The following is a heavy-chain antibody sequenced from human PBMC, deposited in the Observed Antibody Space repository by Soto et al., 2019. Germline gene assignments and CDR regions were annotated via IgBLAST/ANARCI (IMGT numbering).Heavy chain of an antibody. J-gene: IGHJ5*02. V-gene: IGHV3-48*03. CDR3: ARDFVGYCSSTSCYHWFDP. CDR1: GFTFSSYE. CDR2: ISSSGSTI. D-gene: IGHD2-2*01. Sequence: LSLSCAASGFTFSSYEMNWVRQAPGKGLEWVSYISSSGSTIYYADSVKGRFTISRDNAKNSLYLQMNSLRAEDTAVYYCARDFVGYCSSTSCYHWFDPWGQGTLVTVSS.